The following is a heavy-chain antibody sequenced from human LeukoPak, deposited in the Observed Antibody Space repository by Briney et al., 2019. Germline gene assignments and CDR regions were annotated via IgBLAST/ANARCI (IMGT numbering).Heavy chain of an antibody. CDR3: ARRQYAENAFDI. J-gene: IGHJ3*02. D-gene: IGHD2-2*01. CDR1: GGSISSYY. Sequence: SETLSLTCTVSGGSISSYYWSWIRQPPGKGLEWIGYIYYSGSTNYTPSLKSRVTISVDTSKNQFSLKLSSVTAADTAVYYCARRQYAENAFDIWGQGTMVTVSS. V-gene: IGHV4-59*08. CDR2: IYYSGST.